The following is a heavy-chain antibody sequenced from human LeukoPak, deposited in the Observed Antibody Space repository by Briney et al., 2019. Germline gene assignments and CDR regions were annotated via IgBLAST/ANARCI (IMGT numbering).Heavy chain of an antibody. D-gene: IGHD3-22*01. J-gene: IGHJ4*02. Sequence: PGGSLRLSCAASGFTFSTYWMHWVRQAPGKGLEWVSSISSSSSYIYYADSVKGRFTISRDNSKNTLYLQMNSLRAEDTAVYYCAKLPRMPRGTMIVVVSHFDYWGQGTLVTVSS. CDR2: ISSSSSYI. CDR1: GFTFSTYW. CDR3: AKLPRMPRGTMIVVVSHFDY. V-gene: IGHV3-21*04.